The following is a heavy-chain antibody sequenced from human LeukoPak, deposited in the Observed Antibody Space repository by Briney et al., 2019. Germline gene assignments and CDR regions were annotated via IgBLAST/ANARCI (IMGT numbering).Heavy chain of an antibody. Sequence: SETLSLTCTVSGGSISSYYWSWIRQPAGKGLEWIGRIYTSGSTNYNPSLKSRVTMSVDTSKNQFSLKLSSVTAADTAVYYCARTGSYYYDSSGYYPLLGGYYGMDVWGQGTTVTVSS. V-gene: IGHV4-4*07. CDR2: IYTSGST. J-gene: IGHJ6*02. D-gene: IGHD3-22*01. CDR3: ARTGSYYYDSSGYYPLLGGYYGMDV. CDR1: GGSISSYY.